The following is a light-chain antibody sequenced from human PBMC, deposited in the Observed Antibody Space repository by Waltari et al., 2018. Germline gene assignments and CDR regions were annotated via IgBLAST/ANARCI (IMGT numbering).Light chain of an antibody. CDR2: GNP. CDR3: QSYDTSLSRL. J-gene: IGLJ2*01. V-gene: IGLV1-40*01. CDR1: SSNIGAGYD. Sequence: QSVLTQPPSVSGAPGQKVTISCTGSSSNIGAGYDVHWYQQRPGKAPKPLLYGNPNRPSGVPDRFSGSKSGSSASLAITGLQAEDEGDYYCQSYDTSLSRLFGGGTKLTVL.